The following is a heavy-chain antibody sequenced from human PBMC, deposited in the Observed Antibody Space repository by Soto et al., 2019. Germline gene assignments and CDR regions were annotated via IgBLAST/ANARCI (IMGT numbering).Heavy chain of an antibody. V-gene: IGHV4-34*01. J-gene: IGHJ5*02. CDR2: INHSGST. Sequence: ASETLSLTCAVYGGSFSGYYWSWIRQPPGKGLEWIGEINHSGSTNYNPSLKSRVTISVDKSKNQFSLKLSSVTAADTAVYYCARIPANTIDPYNWFDPWGQGTLVTVSS. CDR3: ARIPANTIDPYNWFDP. D-gene: IGHD2-15*01. CDR1: GGSFSGYY.